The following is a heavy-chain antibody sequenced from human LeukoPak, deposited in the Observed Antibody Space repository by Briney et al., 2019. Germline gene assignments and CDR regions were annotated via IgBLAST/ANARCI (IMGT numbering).Heavy chain of an antibody. CDR2: IYSGGST. J-gene: IGHJ4*02. D-gene: IGHD3-22*01. CDR1: GFTVSSNY. CDR3: ARIGDRHLRHYFDY. Sequence: PGGSLRLSCAASGFTVSSNYMSWVRQAPGKGLEWVSVIYSGGSTYYADSVKGRFTISRDNSKNTLYLQMNSLRAEGTAVYYCARIGDRHLRHYFDYWGQGTPVTVSS. V-gene: IGHV3-53*01.